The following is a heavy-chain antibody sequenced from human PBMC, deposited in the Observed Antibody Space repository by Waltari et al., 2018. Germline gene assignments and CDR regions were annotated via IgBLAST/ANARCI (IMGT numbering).Heavy chain of an antibody. CDR3: ARGHCSSTSCYVGGRYFDY. Sequence: QVQLQESGPGLVKPSQPLSLTCTVSGGSISSGGYYWSWIRQHPGRGLEWIGYIYYSGSTYYNPSLKSRVTISVDTSKNQFSLKLSSVTAADTAVYYCARGHCSSTSCYVGGRYFDYWGQGTLVTVSS. CDR2: IYYSGST. V-gene: IGHV4-31*03. J-gene: IGHJ4*02. CDR1: GGSISSGGYY. D-gene: IGHD2-2*01.